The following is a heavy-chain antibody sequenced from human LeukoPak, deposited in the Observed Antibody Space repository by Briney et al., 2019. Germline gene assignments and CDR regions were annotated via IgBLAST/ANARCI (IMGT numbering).Heavy chain of an antibody. CDR2: IYYSGDT. Sequence: SETLSLTCTVSGGSIRSSYYYWGWIRQHPGKGLEWIGYIYYSGDTHYNPSLESRVTISVDTSKNQFSLELTSVTAADTAVYFCARDGTDSSGYYFGYWGRGTLVTVSS. D-gene: IGHD3-22*01. CDR3: ARDGTDSSGYYFGY. V-gene: IGHV4-31*03. J-gene: IGHJ4*02. CDR1: GGSIRSSYYY.